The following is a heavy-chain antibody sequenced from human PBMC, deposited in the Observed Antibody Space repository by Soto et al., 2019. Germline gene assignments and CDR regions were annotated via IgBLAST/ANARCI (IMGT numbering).Heavy chain of an antibody. D-gene: IGHD3-22*01. V-gene: IGHV1-2*02. CDR1: GYTFTSYY. CDR2: INPITGGT. Sequence: ASVKVSCKASGYTFTSYYIHWVRQAPGQGLEWMGWINPITGGTNYAPKFQGRVTMARDTSITTAYMELSRLRSDDTAVYYCARNYYDSSDRDYLDYWGQGTPVTVSS. J-gene: IGHJ4*02. CDR3: ARNYYDSSDRDYLDY.